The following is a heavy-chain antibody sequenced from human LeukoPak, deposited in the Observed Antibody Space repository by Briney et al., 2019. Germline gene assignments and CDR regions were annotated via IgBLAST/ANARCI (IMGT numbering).Heavy chain of an antibody. CDR1: GFTFSNYW. Sequence: GGSLRLSCAASGFTFSNYWMIWVRQAPGKGLEWVGNIKQDGSEKRYADSVRGRFSISRDNAQTSLYLQMNSLRAEDTAVYYCARASDPWLQLTWGQGTLSPSPQ. D-gene: IGHD5-24*01. J-gene: IGHJ5*02. V-gene: IGHV3-7*05. CDR2: IKQDGSEK. CDR3: ARASDPWLQLT.